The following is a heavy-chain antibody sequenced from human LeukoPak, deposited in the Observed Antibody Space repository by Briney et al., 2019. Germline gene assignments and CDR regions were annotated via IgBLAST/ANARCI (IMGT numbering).Heavy chain of an antibody. D-gene: IGHD2-15*01. CDR2: INHSGST. V-gene: IGHV4-34*01. Sequence: SETLSLTCAVYGGSFSGYYWSWIRQPPGKGLEWIGEINHSGSTNYNPSLKSRVTISVDTSKNQFSLKLSSLTAADTAVYYCASGHPGLPSARRLFDLNLRAFDYWGQGTLVTVSS. CDR1: GGSFSGYY. J-gene: IGHJ4*02. CDR3: ASGHPGLPSARRLFDLNLRAFDY.